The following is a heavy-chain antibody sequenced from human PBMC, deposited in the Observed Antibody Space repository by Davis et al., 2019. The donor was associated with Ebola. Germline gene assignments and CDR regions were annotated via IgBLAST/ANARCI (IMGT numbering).Heavy chain of an antibody. D-gene: IGHD5-24*01. J-gene: IGHJ3*02. CDR1: GYSFTSYW. CDR2: IYPGDSDT. Sequence: PGGSLRLSCKGSGYSFTSYWIGWVRQMPGKGLEWMGIIYPGDSDTRYSPSFQGQVTISADKSISTAYLQWSSLKASDTAMYYCARHRLRARWPDAFDIWGQGTMVTVSS. CDR3: ARHRLRARWPDAFDI. V-gene: IGHV5-51*01.